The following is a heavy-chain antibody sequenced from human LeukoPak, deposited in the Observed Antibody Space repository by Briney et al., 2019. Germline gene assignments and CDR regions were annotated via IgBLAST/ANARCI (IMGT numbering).Heavy chain of an antibody. CDR1: GFTFSIYW. V-gene: IGHV3-7*01. J-gene: IGHJ4*02. CDR3: ARGGYYNFWTGYFRKDFDY. CDR2: MKLAGSEL. Sequence: PGGCLSLSCAASGFTFSIYWMSWVRQAPGKGVKWVANMKLAGSELYYVASVKGRFTISRDNAKDSLYMQMNSLRAEDTAVYYCARGGYYNFWTGYFRKDFDYWGQGTLVTVSS. D-gene: IGHD3-3*01.